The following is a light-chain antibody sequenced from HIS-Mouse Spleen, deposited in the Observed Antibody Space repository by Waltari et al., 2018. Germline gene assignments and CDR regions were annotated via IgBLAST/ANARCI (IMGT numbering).Light chain of an antibody. CDR3: SSYTSSSTLV. CDR2: DVS. J-gene: IGLJ2*01. V-gene: IGLV2-14*03. CDR1: SSDVGGYNY. Sequence: TGTSSDVGGYNYVSWYQQHPGKAPKLMIYDVSNRPSGVSNRFSGSKSGNTASLTISGLQAEDEADYYCSSYTSSSTLVFGGGTKLTVL.